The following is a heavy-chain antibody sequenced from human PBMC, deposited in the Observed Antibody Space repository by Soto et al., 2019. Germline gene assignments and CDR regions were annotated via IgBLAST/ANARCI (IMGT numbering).Heavy chain of an antibody. J-gene: IGHJ6*02. CDR2: ISYDGSNK. D-gene: IGHD3-3*01. CDR3: AKDRLRFLNRSGMDV. V-gene: IGHV3-30*18. CDR1: GFTFSSYG. Sequence: LRLSCAASGFTFSSYGMHWVRQAPGKGLEWVAVISYDGSNKYYADSVKGRFTISRDNSKNTLYLQMNSLRAEDTAVYYCAKDRLRFLNRSGMDVWGQGTTVTVSS.